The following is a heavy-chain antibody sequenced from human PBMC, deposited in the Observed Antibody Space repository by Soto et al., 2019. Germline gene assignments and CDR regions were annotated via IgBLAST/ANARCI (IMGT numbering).Heavy chain of an antibody. CDR3: AAYRGALYFDF. J-gene: IGHJ4*02. V-gene: IGHV4-59*03. CDR2: VFYGGT. CDR1: GRSMSSNY. D-gene: IGHD4-4*01. Sequence: LSLTCSVSGRSMSSNYWSWLRQSPDKGLEWLGYVFYGGTDYNPSLGGRVSMSVQTSKSQFSLTLSSVTAADTAVYYCAAYRGALYFDFWGQGIQVTVSS.